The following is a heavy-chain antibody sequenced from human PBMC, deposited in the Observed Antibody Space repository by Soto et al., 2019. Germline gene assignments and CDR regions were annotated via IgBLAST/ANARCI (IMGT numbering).Heavy chain of an antibody. J-gene: IGHJ6*02. CDR2: ISAYNGNT. CDR1: GYTFTRSG. D-gene: IGHD3-9*01. Sequence: ASVKVSCKASGYTFTRSGISWVRQAPGQGLEWMGWISAYNGNTKYAQKLQGRVTMTTDTSTSTAYMELRSLRSDDTAVYYCARDTYYDILTGQGYYYGMDVWGQGTTVTVSS. CDR3: ARDTYYDILTGQGYYYGMDV. V-gene: IGHV1-18*01.